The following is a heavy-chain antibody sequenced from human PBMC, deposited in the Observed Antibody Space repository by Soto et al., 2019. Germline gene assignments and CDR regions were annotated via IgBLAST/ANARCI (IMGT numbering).Heavy chain of an antibody. J-gene: IGHJ4*02. CDR3: ARGFGSGYGYFDY. V-gene: IGHV4-34*01. CDR1: GGSFSGYY. D-gene: IGHD5-12*01. Sequence: SETLSLTCAVYGGSFSGYYWSWIRQPPGKGLEWIGEINHSGSTNYNPSLKSRVTISVDTSKNQFSLKLSSVTAADTAVYYCARGFGSGYGYFDYWGQGTLVT. CDR2: INHSGST.